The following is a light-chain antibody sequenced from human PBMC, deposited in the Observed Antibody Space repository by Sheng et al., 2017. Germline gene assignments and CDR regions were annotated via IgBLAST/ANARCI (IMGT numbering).Light chain of an antibody. V-gene: IGKV3-11*01. Sequence: EIVLTQSPATLSLSPGERATLSCRASRSVIRYLAWYQQKPGQAPRLLIYDASNRAAGVPARFSGSGSGTDFTLTISSLEPEDFAVYYCQQRTNWPLLTFGGGTKVEIK. CDR3: QQRTNWPLLT. CDR1: RSVIRY. J-gene: IGKJ4*01. CDR2: DAS.